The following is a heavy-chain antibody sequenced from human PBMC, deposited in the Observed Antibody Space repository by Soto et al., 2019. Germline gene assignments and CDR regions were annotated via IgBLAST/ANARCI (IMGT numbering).Heavy chain of an antibody. V-gene: IGHV4-59*12. D-gene: IGHD3-22*01. CDR2: IYYGGST. CDR3: ARVRREYDNSGPVDY. Sequence: SETLSLTCTVSGGSISSYYWSWIRQPPGKGLEWIGYIYYGGSTCNNPSLQSRVTMSLDRSRNQFSLKLNSVTAADTAVYYCARVRREYDNSGPVDYWGQGTLVTVSS. CDR1: GGSISSYY. J-gene: IGHJ4*02.